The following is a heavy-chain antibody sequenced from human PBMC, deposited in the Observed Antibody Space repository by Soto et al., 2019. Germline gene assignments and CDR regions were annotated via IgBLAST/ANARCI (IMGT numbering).Heavy chain of an antibody. J-gene: IGHJ4*02. CDR3: AGQEGATTAFDY. D-gene: IGHD1-26*01. V-gene: IGHV3-23*01. Sequence: GGSLRLSCAASGFTFSSYAMSWVRQAPGKGLGWVSAISGSGVSTYYAGSVKGRFTVSRDNSKNTLYLQMNSLRAEDTAVYYWAGQEGATTAFDYWGQGTMVTVSS. CDR2: ISGSGVST. CDR1: GFTFSSYA.